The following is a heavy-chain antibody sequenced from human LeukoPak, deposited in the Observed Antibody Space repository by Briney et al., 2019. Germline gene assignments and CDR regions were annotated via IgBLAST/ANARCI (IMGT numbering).Heavy chain of an antibody. D-gene: IGHD6-19*01. CDR1: PFTFSGYW. J-gene: IGHJ5*01. CDR2: INSDGYSI. V-gene: IGHV3-74*03. Sequence: GGSLRLSCTASPFTFSGYWMHWVRQAPGKGLVWVSRINSDGYSITYADSVKGRFTVSRDNAKNTLYLQMNSLIVEDTAVYFCARAGYSSGFDSWGQGTLVTVSS. CDR3: ARAGYSSGFDS.